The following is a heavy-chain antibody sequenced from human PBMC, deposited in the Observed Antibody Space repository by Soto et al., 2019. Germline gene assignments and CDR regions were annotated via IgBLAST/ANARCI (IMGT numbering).Heavy chain of an antibody. J-gene: IGHJ4*02. V-gene: IGHV3-30*18. D-gene: IGHD5-12*01. Sequence: GGSLRLSCAASGFTFSSYGMHWVRQAPGKGLEWVAVISYDGSNKYYADSVKGRFTISRDNSKNTLYLQMNSLRAEDTAVYYCAKDPQLADIVATASPDYWGQGTLVTAPQ. CDR1: GFTFSSYG. CDR3: AKDPQLADIVATASPDY. CDR2: ISYDGSNK.